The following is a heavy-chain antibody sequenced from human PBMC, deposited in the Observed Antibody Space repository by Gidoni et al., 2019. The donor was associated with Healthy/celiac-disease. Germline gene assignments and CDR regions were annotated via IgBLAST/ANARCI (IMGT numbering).Heavy chain of an antibody. D-gene: IGHD4-4*01. J-gene: IGHJ4*02. CDR1: GGSISSYY. V-gene: IGHV4-59*08. CDR2: IYYSGST. CDR3: ARHMTTVTTWGGDFDY. Sequence: QVQLQESGPGLVKPSETLSLTCTVSGGSISSYYWSWIRQPPGKGLEWLGYIYYSGSTNYNPSLKGRVTISVDTSKNQFSLKLSSVTAADTAVYYCARHMTTVTTWGGDFDYWGQGTLVTVSS.